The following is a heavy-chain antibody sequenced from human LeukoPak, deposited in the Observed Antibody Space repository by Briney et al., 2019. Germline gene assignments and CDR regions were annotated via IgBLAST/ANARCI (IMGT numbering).Heavy chain of an antibody. V-gene: IGHV3-66*01. J-gene: IGHJ4*02. Sequence: GGSLRLSCAASGFPVSANYMTWVRQAPGKGLEWVSVIYATGDTYYADSVKGRFTISRDNSKNTLYLQMNSLRAEDTAVYYCAREQTFPYFDSWGQGTLVTVSS. CDR1: GFPVSANY. CDR2: IYATGDT. D-gene: IGHD3-16*01. CDR3: AREQTFPYFDS.